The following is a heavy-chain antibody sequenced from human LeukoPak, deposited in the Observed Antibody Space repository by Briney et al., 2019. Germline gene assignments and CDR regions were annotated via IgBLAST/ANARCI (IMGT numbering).Heavy chain of an antibody. CDR3: ATPGGGGVFDM. Sequence: SETLPLTCTFSGGSISSGGYYWSWIRQPPGKGLEWIGYIYHSGSTYYNPSLKSRVTISVDRSKNQFSLKLSSVTAADTAVYYCATPGGGGVFDMGGQGTMVTVSS. D-gene: IGHD3-16*01. CDR1: GGSISSGGYY. CDR2: IYHSGST. J-gene: IGHJ3*02. V-gene: IGHV4-30-2*01.